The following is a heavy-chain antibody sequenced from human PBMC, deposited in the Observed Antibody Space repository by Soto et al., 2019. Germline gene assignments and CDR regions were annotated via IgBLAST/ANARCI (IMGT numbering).Heavy chain of an antibody. CDR2: MNPNSGNT. Sequence: ASVEVTCQASGYTFTSYDINWVRQATGQGLEWMGWMNPNSGNTGYAQKLQGRVTMTRNTSISTAYMELSSLRSEDTAVYYCARGVYATNYYYYGMDVWGQGTTVTVSS. CDR3: ARGVYATNYYYYGMDV. CDR1: GYTFTSYD. V-gene: IGHV1-8*01. D-gene: IGHD2-8*01. J-gene: IGHJ6*02.